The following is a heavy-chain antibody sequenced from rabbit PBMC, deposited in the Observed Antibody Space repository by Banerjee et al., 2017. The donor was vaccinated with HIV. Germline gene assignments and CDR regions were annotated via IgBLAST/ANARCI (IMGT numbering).Heavy chain of an antibody. CDR1: GIDFSSGYD. V-gene: IGHV1S45*01. CDR2: IYVGSSGGT. J-gene: IGHJ4*01. CDR3: ARDLAGVIGWNFNL. Sequence: QEQLEESGGDLVKPEGSLTLTCKASGIDFSSGYDACWVRQAPGKGLEWIACIYVGSSGGTYYASWAKGRFTISKTSWTTVTLQMTSLTAADTASYFCARDLAGVIGWNFNLWGPGTLVTVS. D-gene: IGHD4-1*01.